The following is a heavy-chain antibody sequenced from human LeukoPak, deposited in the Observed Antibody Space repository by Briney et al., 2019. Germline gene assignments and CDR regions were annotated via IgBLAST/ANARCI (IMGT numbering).Heavy chain of an antibody. J-gene: IGHJ6*02. CDR3: ARVTGRAYGDTYYYYGMDV. CDR2: IFYSGIT. V-gene: IGHV4-59*01. CDR1: GSPIGSLY. D-gene: IGHD4-17*01. Sequence: SGIPSAILTVFGSPIGSLYWIWSPQSPGKGLEWIGYIFYSGITNYNPSLKSRVTISVDTSKNQFSLKLSSVTAADTAVYYCARVTGRAYGDTYYYYGMDVWGQGTTVTVSS.